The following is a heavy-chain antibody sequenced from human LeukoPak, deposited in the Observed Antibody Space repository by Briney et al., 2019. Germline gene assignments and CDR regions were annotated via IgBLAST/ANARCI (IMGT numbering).Heavy chain of an antibody. Sequence: GGSLRLSCAASGFTFSSYSMNWVRQAPGKGLEWVSYISSSSSTIYYADSVKGRFTISRDNSKNTLYLQMNSLRAEDTAVYYCARPLGSWGQGTLVTVSS. J-gene: IGHJ5*01. CDR1: GFTFSSYS. CDR3: ARPLGS. CDR2: ISSSSSTI. V-gene: IGHV3-48*01.